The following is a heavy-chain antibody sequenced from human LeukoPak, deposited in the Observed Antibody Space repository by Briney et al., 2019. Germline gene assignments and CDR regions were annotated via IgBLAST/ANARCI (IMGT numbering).Heavy chain of an antibody. J-gene: IGHJ4*02. CDR1: GFTFSSYW. Sequence: PGGSLRLSCAASGFTFSSYWMSWVRQAPGRGLEWVANIREDGNEKYYADSVKGQFTISRDNAKNSLFLQIDSLRAEDTAVYYCAKDLAGHYYGSGSSFDYWGQGTLVTVSS. D-gene: IGHD3-10*01. V-gene: IGHV3-7*01. CDR3: AKDLAGHYYGSGSSFDY. CDR2: IREDGNEK.